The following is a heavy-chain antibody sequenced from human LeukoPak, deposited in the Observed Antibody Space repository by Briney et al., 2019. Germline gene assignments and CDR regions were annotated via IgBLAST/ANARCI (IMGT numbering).Heavy chain of an antibody. V-gene: IGHV4-59*08. Sequence: SETLSLTCTVSGGSISGYYWSWIRQPPGKGLEWIGYIYYSGGTNYNPSLKSRVTILVDTSKNQFSLRLSSVTAADTAVYHCARLRNKYDTSGYYPFDYWGQGTLVTVSS. CDR2: IYYSGGT. CDR3: ARLRNKYDTSGYYPFDY. J-gene: IGHJ4*02. D-gene: IGHD3-22*01. CDR1: GGSISGYY.